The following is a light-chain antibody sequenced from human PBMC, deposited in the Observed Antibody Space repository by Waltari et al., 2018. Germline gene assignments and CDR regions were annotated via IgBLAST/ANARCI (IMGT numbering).Light chain of an antibody. Sequence: QSALTQPASVSGPPGQSITISCTGTTSDVGNYDLLTRYQQHPGKAPKLLICEVIKRPSGVSSRFSGSKSGNTASLTISGLQAEDEADYYCCSYAGRGTYVFGSGTKVTVL. CDR3: CSYAGRGTYV. J-gene: IGLJ1*01. CDR1: TSDVGNYDL. CDR2: EVI. V-gene: IGLV2-23*02.